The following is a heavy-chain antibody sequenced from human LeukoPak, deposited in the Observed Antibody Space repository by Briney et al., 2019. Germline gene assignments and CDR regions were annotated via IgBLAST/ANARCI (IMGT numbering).Heavy chain of an antibody. Sequence: ASVKVSCKASGYTFTSYVISWVRQAPGQGLEWMGWISAYNGNTNYAQKLRGRVTMTTDTSTSTAYMELRSLRSDDTAVYYCAGFDCSSTSCYDYYYMDVWGKGTTVTVSS. J-gene: IGHJ6*03. D-gene: IGHD2-2*01. V-gene: IGHV1-18*01. CDR1: GYTFTSYV. CDR2: ISAYNGNT. CDR3: AGFDCSSTSCYDYYYMDV.